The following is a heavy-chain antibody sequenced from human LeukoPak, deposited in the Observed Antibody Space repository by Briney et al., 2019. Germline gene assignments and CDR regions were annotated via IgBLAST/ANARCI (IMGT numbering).Heavy chain of an antibody. V-gene: IGHV3-23*01. D-gene: IGHD4-11*01. J-gene: IGHJ4*02. CDR3: AKLTTS. CDR2: VSGTGGRT. CDR1: GFTFSTYA. Sequence: GGSLRLSCAASGFTFSTYAMSWVRQAPGKGLEWVSVVSGTGGRTYYADSVKGRFTISRDNSNNTLYLQMNSLRAEDTAVYYCAKLTTSWGQGTLVTVSS.